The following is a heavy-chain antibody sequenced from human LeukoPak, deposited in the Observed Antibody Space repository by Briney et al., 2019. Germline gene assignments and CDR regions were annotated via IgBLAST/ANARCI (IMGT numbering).Heavy chain of an antibody. D-gene: IGHD3-10*01. CDR3: AITMVRGVVYMDV. CDR2: INHSGST. CDR1: GGSFSGYY. J-gene: IGHJ6*03. V-gene: IGHV4-34*01. Sequence: SETLSLTCAVYGGSFSGYYWSWIRQPPGKGLEWIGEINHSGSTNYNPSLKSRVTISVDTSKNQFSLKLSSVTAADTAVYYCAITMVRGVVYMDVWGKGTTVTISS.